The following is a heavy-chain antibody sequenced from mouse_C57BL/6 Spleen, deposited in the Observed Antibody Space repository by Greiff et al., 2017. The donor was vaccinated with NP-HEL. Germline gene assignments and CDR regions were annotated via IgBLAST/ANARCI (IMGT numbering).Heavy chain of an antibody. CDR2: INPSNGGT. CDR1: GYTFTSYW. D-gene: IGHD2-2*01. J-gene: IGHJ4*01. Sequence: QVQLQQPGTELVKPGASVKLSCKASGYTFTSYWMHWVKQRPGQGLEWIGNINPSNGGTNYNEKFKSKATLTVDKSSSTAYMQLSSLTSEDSAVYYCARRGIWAYGYDAFYYAMDYWGQGTSVTVSS. CDR3: ARRGIWAYGYDAFYYAMDY. V-gene: IGHV1-53*01.